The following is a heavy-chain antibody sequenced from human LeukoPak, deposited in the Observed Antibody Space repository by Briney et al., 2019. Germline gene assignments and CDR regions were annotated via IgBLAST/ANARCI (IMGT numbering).Heavy chain of an antibody. D-gene: IGHD3-22*01. J-gene: IGHJ4*02. CDR3: AKDYSRGRYYDSSGGIFDY. Sequence: SGGSLRLSCVASGFTFSSYGVHWVRQAPGKGLEWVAVISYDGSNKYYADSVKGRFTISRDNSKNTLYLQMNSLRAEDTAVYYCAKDYSRGRYYDSSGGIFDYWGQGTLVTVSS. CDR1: GFTFSSYG. V-gene: IGHV3-30*18. CDR2: ISYDGSNK.